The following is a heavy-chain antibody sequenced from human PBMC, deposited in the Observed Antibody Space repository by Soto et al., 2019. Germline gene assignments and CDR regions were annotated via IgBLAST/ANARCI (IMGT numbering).Heavy chain of an antibody. CDR3: ASNSLWFGELFQKPFDY. CDR1: GFTVSSNY. V-gene: IGHV3-53*01. Sequence: GGSLRLSCAASGFTVSSNYMSWVRQAPGKGLEWVSVIYSGGSTYYADSVKGRFTISRDNSKNTLYLQMNSLRAEDTAVYYCASNSLWFGELFQKPFDYWGQGTLVTVSS. CDR2: IYSGGST. J-gene: IGHJ4*02. D-gene: IGHD3-10*01.